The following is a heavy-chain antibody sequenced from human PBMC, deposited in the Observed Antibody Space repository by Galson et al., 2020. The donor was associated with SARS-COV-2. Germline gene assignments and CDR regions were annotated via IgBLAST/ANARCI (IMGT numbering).Heavy chain of an antibody. CDR3: ARVPNGSYDWVGP. Sequence: GESLKISCAASGFTFSSYWMHWVRQAPGKGLVWVSRINSDGSSTSYADSVKGRFTISRDNAKNTLYLQMNSLRAEDTAVYYCARVPNGSYDWVGPWVQETLVNVSS. CDR1: GFTFSSYW. V-gene: IGHV3-74*01. CDR2: INSDGSST. D-gene: IGHD1-26*01. J-gene: IGHJ5*02.